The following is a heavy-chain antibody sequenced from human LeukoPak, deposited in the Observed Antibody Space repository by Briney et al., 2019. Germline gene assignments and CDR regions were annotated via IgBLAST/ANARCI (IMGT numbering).Heavy chain of an antibody. D-gene: IGHD6-19*01. Sequence: ASVKVSCKASGYTSTSHDINWVRQATGQGLEWMGWMNPNSGNTGYAQKFQGRVTMTRNTSISTAYMELSSLKSEDTAVYYCARGPLAVDDYWGQGALVTVSS. CDR1: GYTSTSHD. CDR3: ARGPLAVDDY. V-gene: IGHV1-8*01. CDR2: MNPNSGNT. J-gene: IGHJ4*02.